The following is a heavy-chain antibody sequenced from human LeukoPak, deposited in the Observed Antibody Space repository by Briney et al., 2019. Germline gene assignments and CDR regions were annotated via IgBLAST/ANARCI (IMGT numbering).Heavy chain of an antibody. D-gene: IGHD2-21*01. CDR1: GYTLTELS. V-gene: IGHV1-24*01. J-gene: IGHJ4*02. Sequence: ASVKVSCKVSGYTLTELSMHWVRQAPGKGLEWMGGFDPEDGETIYAQKFQGRVTMTEDTSTDTAYMELSSLRSEDTAVYYCATFKHDKDKVFYFDYWGQGTLVTVSS. CDR3: ATFKHDKDKVFYFDY. CDR2: FDPEDGET.